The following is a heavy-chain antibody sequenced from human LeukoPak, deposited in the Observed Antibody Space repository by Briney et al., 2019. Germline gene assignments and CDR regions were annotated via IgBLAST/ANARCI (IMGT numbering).Heavy chain of an antibody. CDR2: MNPNSGNT. J-gene: IGHJ6*03. CDR3: ARAYGSGYYYYYMDV. V-gene: IGHV1-8*01. D-gene: IGHD3-10*01. CDR1: GYTFTSYD. Sequence: ASVKVSCKASGYTFTSYDISWVRQATGQGLEWMGWMNPNSGNTGYAQKFQGRVTMTRNTSISTAYMELSSLRSEDTAVYYCARAYGSGYYYYYMDVWGKGTTVTISS.